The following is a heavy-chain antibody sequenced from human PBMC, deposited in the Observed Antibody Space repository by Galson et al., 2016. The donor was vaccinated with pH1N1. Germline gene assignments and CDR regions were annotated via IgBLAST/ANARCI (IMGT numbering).Heavy chain of an antibody. D-gene: IGHD3-22*01. J-gene: IGHJ5*02. CDR2: ISSSGNYI. CDR3: ERDRGVDYDTSGHYTPSGFDP. V-gene: IGHV3-21*06. CDR1: GFPFGTYR. Sequence: SLRLSCAASGFPFGTYRMVWVRQAPGKGLECVSSISSSGNYIHYADSVKGRFTISRDNTKNSVSLQMNSLRAEDTAVYYCERDRGVDYDTSGHYTPSGFDPWGQGALVTVSS.